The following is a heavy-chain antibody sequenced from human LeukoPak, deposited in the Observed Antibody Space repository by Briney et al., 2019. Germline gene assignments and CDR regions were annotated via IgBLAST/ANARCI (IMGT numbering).Heavy chain of an antibody. CDR3: AKDVVLPATHGGAFDT. CDR1: GFTFDDYA. Sequence: SLRLSCAASGFTFDDYAMHWVRQAPGKGLEWVSRISWNSGSIGYADSVKGRFTISRDNAKNSLYLQMNSLRAEDTALYYCAKDVVLPATHGGAFDTWGQGTMVTVSS. CDR2: ISWNSGSI. D-gene: IGHD2-15*01. J-gene: IGHJ3*02. V-gene: IGHV3-9*01.